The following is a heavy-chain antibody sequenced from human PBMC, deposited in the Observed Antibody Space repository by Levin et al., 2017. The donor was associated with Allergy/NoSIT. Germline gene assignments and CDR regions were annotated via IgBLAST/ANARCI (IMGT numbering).Heavy chain of an antibody. J-gene: IGHJ5*02. CDR3: ARSPTSSDVWFDP. Sequence: GESLKISCAASGFTFSSYAMSWVRQAPGKGLEWVSTISGSGGNTYYADSVKGRFTISRDNSKNTLYLQMNSLRAEDTAVYYCARSPTSSDVWFDPWGQGTLVTVSS. V-gene: IGHV3-23*01. CDR1: GFTFSSYA. D-gene: IGHD2-2*01. CDR2: ISGSGGNT.